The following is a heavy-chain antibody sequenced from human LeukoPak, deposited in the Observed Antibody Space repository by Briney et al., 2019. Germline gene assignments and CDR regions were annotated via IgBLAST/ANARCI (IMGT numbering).Heavy chain of an antibody. V-gene: IGHV1-69*04. CDR3: ARNLPYDYSNYSHY. CDR1: GGTFSSYA. D-gene: IGHD4-11*01. Sequence: ASVKVSCKASGGTFSSYAISWVRQAPGQGLEWMGRIIPTLGIANYAQKSQGRVTITADKSTSTAYMELSSLRSEDTAVYYCARNLPYDYSNYSHYWGQGTLVTVSS. J-gene: IGHJ4*02. CDR2: IIPTLGIA.